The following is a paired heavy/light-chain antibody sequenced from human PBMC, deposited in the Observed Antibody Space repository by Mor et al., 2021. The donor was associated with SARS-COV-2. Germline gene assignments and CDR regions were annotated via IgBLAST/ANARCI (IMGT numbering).Heavy chain of an antibody. CDR1: GGSIRNGGYS. V-gene: IGHV4-30-2*01. J-gene: IGHJ5*02. CDR3: ASQTITGTTRGFDP. Sequence: QLQLQESGSGLVKPSQTLSLTCAVSGGSIRNGGYSWIWVRQPPGKGLEWIGYIFHGGRTHYNPSLKNRLSISLDRSRNHFSLNLTSVTAADTAVYFCASQTITGTTRGFDPWGQGILVTVSS. CDR2: IFHGGRT. D-gene: IGHD1-20*01.
Light chain of an antibody. V-gene: IGKV2-40*01. J-gene: IGKJ2*01. CDR1: QSLLDSNHGNTY. CDR2: TVF. CDR3: MQRIEFPYT. Sequence: DIVMTQTPLSLPVTPGEPASISCRSTQSLLDSNHGNTYLDWYLQKPGQSPQLLIYTVFYRASGVPDRFSGSGSATDFTLNISRVEAEDVGVYYCMQRIEFPYTFGQGTKLEIK.